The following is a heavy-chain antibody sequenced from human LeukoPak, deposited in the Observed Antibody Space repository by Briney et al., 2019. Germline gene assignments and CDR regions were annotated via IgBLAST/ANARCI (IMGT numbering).Heavy chain of an antibody. CDR1: GFTFSSYW. J-gene: IGHJ4*02. V-gene: IGHV3-7*03. D-gene: IGHD2-2*01. CDR3: ARDLRYCSSTSCYELQLVHYYFDY. CDR2: IKQDGSEK. Sequence: GGSLRPSCAASGFTFSSYWMSWVRQAPGKGLEWVANIKQDGSEKYYVDSVKGRFTISRDNAKNSLYLQMNSLRAEDTAVYYCARDLRYCSSTSCYELQLVHYYFDYWGQGTLVTVSS.